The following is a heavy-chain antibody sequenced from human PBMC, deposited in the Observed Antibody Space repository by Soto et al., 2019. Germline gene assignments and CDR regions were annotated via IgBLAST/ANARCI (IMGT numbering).Heavy chain of an antibody. D-gene: IGHD5-12*01. J-gene: IGHJ4*02. Sequence: EVQLVESGGGLVQPWGSLRLSCAASGFTFSSYWIHWVRQAPGKGPVWVSRINNDGSSTMYADSVKGRFTISRDNAKNTLYLQMNSLRAEDTAVYYCARDRGYGTPFDYWGQGTLVTVSS. CDR3: ARDRGYGTPFDY. CDR1: GFTFSSYW. V-gene: IGHV3-74*03. CDR2: INNDGSST.